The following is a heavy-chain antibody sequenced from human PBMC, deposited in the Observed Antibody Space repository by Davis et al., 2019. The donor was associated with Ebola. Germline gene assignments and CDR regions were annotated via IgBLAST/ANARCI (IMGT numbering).Heavy chain of an antibody. Sequence: ASVKVSCKASGYTFTSYGISWVRQAPGQGLEWTGWINPNSGGTNYAQKFQGWVTMTRETSISTAYMELSRLRSDDTAVYYCARGGDIVVVPAASIDYWGQGTLVTVSS. CDR2: INPNSGGT. D-gene: IGHD2-2*01. CDR1: GYTFTSYG. J-gene: IGHJ4*02. V-gene: IGHV1-2*04. CDR3: ARGGDIVVVPAASIDY.